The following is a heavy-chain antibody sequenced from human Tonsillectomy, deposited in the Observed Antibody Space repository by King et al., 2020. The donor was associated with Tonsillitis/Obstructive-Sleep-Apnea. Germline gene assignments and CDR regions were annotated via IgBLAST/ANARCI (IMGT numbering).Heavy chain of an antibody. Sequence: VQLVESGGGLVKPGGSLRLSCAASGFTFSDYYMSWIRQAPGKGLEWVSYISSSSSYTNYADSVKGRFTISRDNAKNSLYLQMNSLRAEDTAVYYCARDPLGATVNTGHAFDIWGQGTMVTVSS. CDR2: ISSSSSYT. CDR3: ARDPLGATVNTGHAFDI. CDR1: GFTFSDYY. V-gene: IGHV3-11*06. D-gene: IGHD4-17*01. J-gene: IGHJ3*02.